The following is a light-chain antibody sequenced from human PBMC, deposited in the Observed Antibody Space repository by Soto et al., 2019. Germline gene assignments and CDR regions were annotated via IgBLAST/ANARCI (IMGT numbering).Light chain of an antibody. J-gene: IGLJ2*01. V-gene: IGLV2-14*01. CDR2: DVS. CDR3: SSYTSSSTLV. Sequence: QSALTQPASVSGSPGQSITISCTGTSSDVGGYNYVSWYQQHPGKDPKLMIYDVSNRPSGVSNRFSGSKSGNTADLNISGLQAEDEADYYCSSYTSSSTLVFGGGTQLTVL. CDR1: SSDVGGYNY.